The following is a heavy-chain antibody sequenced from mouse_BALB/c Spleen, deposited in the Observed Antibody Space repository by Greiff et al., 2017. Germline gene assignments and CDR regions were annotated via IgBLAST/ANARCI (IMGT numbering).Heavy chain of an antibody. CDR3: AVWPPRDYAMDY. J-gene: IGHJ4*01. D-gene: IGHD2-10*02. CDR1: GYTFTSYT. CDR2: INPSSGYT. Sequence: QVQLQQSAAELARPGASVKMSCKASGYTFTSYTMHWVKQRPGQGLEWIGYINPSSGYTEYNQKFKDKTTLTADKSSSTAYMQLSSLTSEDSAVYYCAVWPPRDYAMDYWGQGTSVTVSS. V-gene: IGHV1-4*02.